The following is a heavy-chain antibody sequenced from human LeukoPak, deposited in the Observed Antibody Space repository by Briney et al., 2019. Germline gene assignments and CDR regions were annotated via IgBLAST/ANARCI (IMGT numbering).Heavy chain of an antibody. CDR3: AREYCSGGSCYWFDP. V-gene: IGHV3-33*01. CDR1: GFTFSSYG. Sequence: PGRSLRLSCAAPGFTFSSYGMHWVRQAPGKGLEWVAVIWYDGSNKYYADSVKGRFTISRDNSKNTLYLQMNSQRAEDTAVYYCAREYCSGGSCYWFDPWGQGTLVTVSS. D-gene: IGHD2-15*01. CDR2: IWYDGSNK. J-gene: IGHJ5*02.